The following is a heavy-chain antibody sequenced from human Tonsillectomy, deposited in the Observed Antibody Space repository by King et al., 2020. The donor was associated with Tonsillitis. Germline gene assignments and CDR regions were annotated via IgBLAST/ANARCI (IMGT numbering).Heavy chain of an antibody. CDR1: GFTFSSYA. J-gene: IGHJ4*02. CDR2: ISRSGGST. CDR3: AKEPYGSGTYSHFDY. D-gene: IGHD3-10*01. V-gene: IGHV3-23*04. Sequence: VQLVESGGGLVQPGGSLRLSCAASGFTFSSYAMSWVRQAPGKGLEWVSTISRSGGSTYYADSVKGRFTISRDNSKNTLYLQMNSLRAEDTAVYNCAKEPYGSGTYSHFDYWGQGTLVTVSS.